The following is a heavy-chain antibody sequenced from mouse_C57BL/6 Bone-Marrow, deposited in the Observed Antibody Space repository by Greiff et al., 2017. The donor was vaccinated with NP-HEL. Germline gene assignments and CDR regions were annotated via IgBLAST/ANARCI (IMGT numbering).Heavy chain of an antibody. J-gene: IGHJ3*01. Sequence: QVQLKQPGAELVKPGASVKLSCKASGYTFTSYWMHWVKQRPGQGLEWIGMIHPNSGSTNYNEKFKSKATLTVDKSSSTAYMQLSRLTSEDSSVYYCARTRYGPWFAYWGQGTLVTVSA. CDR2: IHPNSGST. V-gene: IGHV1-64*01. D-gene: IGHD2-10*02. CDR1: GYTFTSYW. CDR3: ARTRYGPWFAY.